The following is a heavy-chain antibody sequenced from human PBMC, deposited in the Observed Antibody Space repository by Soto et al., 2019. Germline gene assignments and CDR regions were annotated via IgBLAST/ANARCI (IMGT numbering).Heavy chain of an antibody. J-gene: IGHJ6*02. D-gene: IGHD5-18*01. CDR2: ISGSGGST. CDR1: GFTFSSYA. CDR3: AKVKSQNSVYYYYYYGMDV. V-gene: IGHV3-23*01. Sequence: QPGRSLTLSRAASGFTFSSYAIGWVRHAPGKGLEWVSAISGSGGSTYYADSVKGRFTISRDNSKNTLYLQMNSLRPEDMAVYYCAKVKSQNSVYYYYYYGMDVWGQGTTVTVSS.